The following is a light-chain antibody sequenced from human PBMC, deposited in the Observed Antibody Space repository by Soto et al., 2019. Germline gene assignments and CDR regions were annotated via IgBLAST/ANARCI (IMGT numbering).Light chain of an antibody. Sequence: QAVVTQEPSFSVSPGGTVTLTCGLTSGSVSTNCYPSWYQQTPGQAPRTLIYSTNTRSSGVPDRFSGSILGNKAALTITGAQADDESDYYCVLYMGGWVFGGGTKLTVL. CDR2: STN. CDR3: VLYMGGWV. V-gene: IGLV8-61*01. CDR1: SGSVSTNCY. J-gene: IGLJ3*02.